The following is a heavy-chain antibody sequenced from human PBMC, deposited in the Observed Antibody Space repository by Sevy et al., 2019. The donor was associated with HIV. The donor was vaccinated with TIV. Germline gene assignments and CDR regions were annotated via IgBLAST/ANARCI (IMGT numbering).Heavy chain of an antibody. D-gene: IGHD2-15*01. CDR2: VSQSGSV. CDR1: GVSFSDYY. V-gene: IGHV4-34*01. Sequence: SETLSLTCAVSGVSFSDYYWAWIRQPPGKGLEWIGEVSQSGSVNYNPSLRSRVIMSLDTSNNHFSLKLTSVTAADTAVYYCARGPLFSPEYCSGGTCPTIDYWSQGTLVTVSS. CDR3: ARGPLFSPEYCSGGTCPTIDY. J-gene: IGHJ4*02.